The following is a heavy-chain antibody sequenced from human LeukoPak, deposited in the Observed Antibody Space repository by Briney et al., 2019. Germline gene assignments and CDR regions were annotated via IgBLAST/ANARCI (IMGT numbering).Heavy chain of an antibody. V-gene: IGHV4-4*07. D-gene: IGHD3-10*01. CDR2: IYTSGNT. J-gene: IGHJ5*02. CDR3: ARSGTYYNNWFDP. Sequence: SETLSLTCTVSGGSISNYYWSWIRQSAGKGLEWIGRIYTSGNTNYNPSLKSRVTISVDTSKNQFSLKLNSVTAADTAVYFCARSGTYYNNWFDPWGQGTLVTVSS. CDR1: GGSISNYY.